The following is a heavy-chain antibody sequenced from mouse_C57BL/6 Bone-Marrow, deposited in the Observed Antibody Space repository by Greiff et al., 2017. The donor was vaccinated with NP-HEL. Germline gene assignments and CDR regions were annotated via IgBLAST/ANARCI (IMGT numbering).Heavy chain of an antibody. D-gene: IGHD4-1*01. CDR3: ARRTGFAY. CDR1: GYTFTSYW. CDR2: INPSSGYT. J-gene: IGHJ3*01. V-gene: IGHV1-7*01. Sequence: QVHVKQSGAELAKPGASVKLSCKASGYTFTSYWMHWVKQRPGQGLEWIGYINPSSGYTKYNQKFKDTATLTGDKASSTAYMQLSSLTYEDSAVYYCARRTGFAYWGQGTLVTVSA.